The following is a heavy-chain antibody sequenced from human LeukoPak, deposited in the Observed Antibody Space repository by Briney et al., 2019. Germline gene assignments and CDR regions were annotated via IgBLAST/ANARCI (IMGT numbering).Heavy chain of an antibody. Sequence: SETLSLTCAVYGGSFSGYYWSWIRQPPGKGLEWIGEINHSGSTNYNPSLKSRVTISVDTSKNQFSLKLSSVTAADTAVHYCARESWEAVAGPGYFDYWGQGTLVTVSS. J-gene: IGHJ4*02. CDR1: GGSFSGYY. CDR3: ARESWEAVAGPGYFDY. V-gene: IGHV4-34*01. CDR2: INHSGST. D-gene: IGHD6-19*01.